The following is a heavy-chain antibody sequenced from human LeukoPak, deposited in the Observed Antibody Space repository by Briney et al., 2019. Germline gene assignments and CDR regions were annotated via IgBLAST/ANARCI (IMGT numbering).Heavy chain of an antibody. D-gene: IGHD2-15*01. CDR2: INHSGST. CDR1: GGSFSVYY. Sequence: TSDTLSLTCAVCGGSFSVYYWIWIRQPPGKGLEWIGEINHSGSTNYNPSLKRRVTISVDTSKNQFSLKLSSVTAADTAVYYCARRGLYCSGGSCYFNSYYYYGMDVWGQGTTVTVSS. V-gene: IGHV4-34*01. J-gene: IGHJ6*02. CDR3: ARRGLYCSGGSCYFNSYYYYGMDV.